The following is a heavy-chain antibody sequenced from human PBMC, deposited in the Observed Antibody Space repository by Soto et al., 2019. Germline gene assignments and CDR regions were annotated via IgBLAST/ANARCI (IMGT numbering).Heavy chain of an antibody. J-gene: IGHJ5*02. D-gene: IGHD2-15*01. CDR2: IFSNDEK. CDR1: GFSLSNARMG. CDR3: ARIIVVVAATPMGWFDP. V-gene: IGHV2-26*01. Sequence: QVTLKESGPVLVKPTETLTLTCTVSGFSLSNARMGVSWIRQPPGKALEWLAHIFSNDEKSYSTSLKSRLTISKXXSXSXXVLTMTTMDPVDTATYYCARIIVVVAATPMGWFDPWGQGTLVTVSS.